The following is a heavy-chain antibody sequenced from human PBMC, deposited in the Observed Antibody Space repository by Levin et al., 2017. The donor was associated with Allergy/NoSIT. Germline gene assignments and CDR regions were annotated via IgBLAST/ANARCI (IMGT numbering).Heavy chain of an antibody. CDR3: AKLYGVGYYYDSSGSGTGDY. V-gene: IGHV3-30*18. J-gene: IGHJ4*02. CDR2: ISYDGSNK. Sequence: GESLKISCAASGFTFSSYGMHWVRQAPGKGLEWVAVISYDGSNKYYADSVKGRFTISRDNSKNTLYLQMNSLRAEDTAVYYCAKLYGVGYYYDSSGSGTGDYWGQGTLVTVSS. CDR1: GFTFSSYG. D-gene: IGHD3-22*01.